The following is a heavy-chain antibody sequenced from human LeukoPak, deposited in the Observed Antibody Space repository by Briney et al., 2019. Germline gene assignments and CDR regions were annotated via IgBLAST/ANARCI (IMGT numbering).Heavy chain of an antibody. D-gene: IGHD3/OR15-3a*01. J-gene: IGHJ6*02. CDR2: ISPSSNYK. CDR3: AREGYDLSQDYFAMDV. Sequence: GGSLRLSCAASGFTLSAYSMNWVRLAPGKGLEWVSYISPSSNYKYYADSLKGRITISRDNAKNSLYLQMNSLRAEDTAVYYCAREGYDLSQDYFAMDVCGQGTTVTVSS. CDR1: GFTLSAYS. V-gene: IGHV3-21*01.